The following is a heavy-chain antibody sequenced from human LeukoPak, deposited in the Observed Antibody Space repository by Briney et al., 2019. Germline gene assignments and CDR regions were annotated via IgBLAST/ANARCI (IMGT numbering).Heavy chain of an antibody. CDR3: ARAQHSGYERYQYYFDY. V-gene: IGHV3-33*01. CDR1: GFTFSSYV. J-gene: IGHJ4*02. D-gene: IGHD5-12*01. Sequence: GGSLRLSCEASGFTFSSYVMHWVRQAPGKGLEWVAVVWNDGGNEYYADSVKGRFTISRDNAKNTLYLQMNSLRAEDTAVYYCARAQHSGYERYQYYFDYWGQGTLVTVSS. CDR2: VWNDGGNE.